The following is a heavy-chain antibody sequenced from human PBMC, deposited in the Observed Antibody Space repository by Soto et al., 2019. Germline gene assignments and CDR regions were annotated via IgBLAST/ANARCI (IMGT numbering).Heavy chain of an antibody. Sequence: LSLTCTVSGGSISSSSYYWGWIRQPPGKGLEWIGSIYYSGSTYYNPSLKSRVTISVDTSKNQFSLKLSSVTAADTAVYYCARLRRDVMGASCFDYWGQGTLVTVSS. CDR3: ARLRRDVMGASCFDY. D-gene: IGHD1-26*01. CDR2: IYYSGST. V-gene: IGHV4-39*01. J-gene: IGHJ4*02. CDR1: GGSISSSSYY.